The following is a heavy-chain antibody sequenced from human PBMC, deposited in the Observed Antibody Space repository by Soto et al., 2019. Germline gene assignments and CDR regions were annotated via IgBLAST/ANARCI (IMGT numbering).Heavy chain of an antibody. V-gene: IGHV4-39*01. CDR2: IYYSGST. J-gene: IGHJ4*02. CDR3: ARHGDILTGYYFMDY. D-gene: IGHD3-9*01. Sequence: SETLSLTCTVSGGSISSSSYYWGWIRQPPGKGLEWIGSIYYSGSTYYNPSLKSRVTISVDTSKNQFSLKLSSVTAADTAVYYCARHGDILTGYYFMDYWGQGTLVTVSS. CDR1: GGSISSSSYY.